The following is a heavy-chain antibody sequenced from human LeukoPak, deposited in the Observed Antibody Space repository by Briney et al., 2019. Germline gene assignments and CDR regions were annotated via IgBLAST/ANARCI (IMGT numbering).Heavy chain of an antibody. CDR2: INTDGSRT. Sequence: GGSLRLSCAASEFTFSSYWMHWVRQAPGKGLVWVSRINTDGSRTSYADSVKGRFTISRDNAKNTLYLQMNSLRAEDTAVYHCATGRSCTTCYLPDYWGQGTLVTVSS. J-gene: IGHJ4*02. V-gene: IGHV3-74*01. CDR1: EFTFSSYW. CDR3: ATGRSCTTCYLPDY. D-gene: IGHD2-2*01.